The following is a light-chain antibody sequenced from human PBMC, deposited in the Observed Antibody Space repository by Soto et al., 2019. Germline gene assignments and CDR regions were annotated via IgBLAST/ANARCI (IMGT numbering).Light chain of an antibody. Sequence: DIQMTQSPSSLSASVGDIVTITCRASQSVKMYLDWFQHKPGKAPKLLIYAASTLLSGVPTRFSGSGSGTDFTLTISGLQRDDFATYYCQQSYRTPRTFGQGTTLEIK. V-gene: IGKV1-39*01. CDR2: AAS. CDR1: QSVKMY. CDR3: QQSYRTPRT. J-gene: IGKJ2*01.